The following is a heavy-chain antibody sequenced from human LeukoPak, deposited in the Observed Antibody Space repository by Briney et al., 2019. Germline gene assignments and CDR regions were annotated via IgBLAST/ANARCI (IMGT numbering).Heavy chain of an antibody. CDR1: GGSISSYY. J-gene: IGHJ4*02. D-gene: IGHD2-15*01. CDR2: IYYSGST. CDR3: ARDSGLHGPYYFDY. Sequence: SETLSLTCTVSGGSISSYYWSWIRQPPGKGLEWIGYIYYSGSTNYNPSLKSRVTISVDTSKNQFSLKPSSVTAADTAVYYCARDSGLHGPYYFDYWGQGTLVTVSS. V-gene: IGHV4-59*01.